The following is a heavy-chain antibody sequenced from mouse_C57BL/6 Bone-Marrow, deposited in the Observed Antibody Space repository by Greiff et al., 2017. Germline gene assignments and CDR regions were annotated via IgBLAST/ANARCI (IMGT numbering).Heavy chain of an antibody. D-gene: IGHD2-5*01. CDR3: ARLDYSNCFDY. CDR1: GYTFTSYG. Sequence: QVQLQQSGAELARPGASVKLSCKASGYTFTSYGISWVKQRTGQGLEWIGEIYPRSGNTYYNEKFKGKATLTADKSSSTAYMELRSLTSEDSAVYFCARLDYSNCFDYWGQGTTLTVSS. CDR2: IYPRSGNT. V-gene: IGHV1-81*01. J-gene: IGHJ2*01.